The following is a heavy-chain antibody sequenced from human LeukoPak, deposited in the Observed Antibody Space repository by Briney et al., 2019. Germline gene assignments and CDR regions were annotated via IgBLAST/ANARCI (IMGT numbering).Heavy chain of an antibody. CDR1: GYTFTGYY. D-gene: IGHD6-13*01. CDR2: INPNSGGT. J-gene: IGHJ6*02. CDR3: ARDLEYSSSWYVLYYYGMDV. Sequence: ASVKVSCKASGYTFTGYYMRWVRQAPGQGLEWMGRINPNSGGTNYAQKFQGRVTMTRDTSISTAYMELSRLRSDDTAVYYCARDLEYSSSWYVLYYYGMDVWGQGTTVTVSS. V-gene: IGHV1-2*06.